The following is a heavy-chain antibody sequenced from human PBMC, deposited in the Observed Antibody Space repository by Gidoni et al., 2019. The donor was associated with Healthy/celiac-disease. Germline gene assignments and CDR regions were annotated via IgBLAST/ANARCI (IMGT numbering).Heavy chain of an antibody. D-gene: IGHD3-10*01. CDR3: ARDGHGSRWFGEVG. J-gene: IGHJ4*02. Sequence: EVHLVESGGGLVKPSGYMRLYCAVSGFTFSSYRMHWVRQATGKGLELVSSMSSSSSYIYYADSVKGRLNISRDNAKNSLYLQMNRLRAEDTAVYYCARDGHGSRWFGEVGWGQGTLVTVSS. V-gene: IGHV3-21*01. CDR1: GFTFSSYR. CDR2: MSSSSSYI.